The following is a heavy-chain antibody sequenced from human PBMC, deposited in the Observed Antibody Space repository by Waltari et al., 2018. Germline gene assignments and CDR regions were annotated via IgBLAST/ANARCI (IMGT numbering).Heavy chain of an antibody. D-gene: IGHD3-16*01. J-gene: IGHJ1*01. CDR3: VRGLMTYIITPRDF. CDR2: IGGSAAYI. Sequence: VQLVEPGGGLVKPGGSLSLTCAASGFNFGNYAMTWVRQAQGKGLVWVSLIGGSAAYIYYSDSVKGRFTISIDNAKKLLYLRMNAVSVKDTGTYYCVRGLMTYIITPRDFWGQGSLVIVSS. CDR1: GFNFGNYA. V-gene: IGHV3-21*01.